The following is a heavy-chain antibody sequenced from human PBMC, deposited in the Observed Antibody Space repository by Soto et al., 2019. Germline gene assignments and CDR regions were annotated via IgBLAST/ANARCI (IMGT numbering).Heavy chain of an antibody. Sequence: GASVKVSCKASGYTFTGYYMHWVRQAPGQGLEWMGWINPNSGGTNYAQKFQGWVTMTRDTSISTAYMELSRLRFDDTAVYYCAREGLFCSSTSCQGDYYYYGMDVWGQGTTVTVSS. D-gene: IGHD2-2*01. CDR2: INPNSGGT. J-gene: IGHJ6*02. V-gene: IGHV1-2*04. CDR3: AREGLFCSSTSCQGDYYYYGMDV. CDR1: GYTFTGYY.